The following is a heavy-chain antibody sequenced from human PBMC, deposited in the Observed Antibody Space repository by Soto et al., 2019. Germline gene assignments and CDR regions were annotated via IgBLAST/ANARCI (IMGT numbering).Heavy chain of an antibody. Sequence: GASVKVSCKASGGTFSSYAISWVRQAPGQGLEWMGGIIPIFGTANYAQKFQGRVTITADESTSTAYMELSSLRSEDTAVYYCAREESDYDILTGFLDPWGQGTLVTAPQ. CDR3: AREESDYDILTGFLDP. CDR1: GGTFSSYA. CDR2: IIPIFGTA. D-gene: IGHD3-9*01. J-gene: IGHJ5*02. V-gene: IGHV1-69*13.